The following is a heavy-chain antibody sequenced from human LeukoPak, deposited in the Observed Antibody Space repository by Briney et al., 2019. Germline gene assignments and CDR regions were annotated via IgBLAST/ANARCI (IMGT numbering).Heavy chain of an antibody. J-gene: IGHJ4*02. CDR2: MNPNSGNT. CDR1: GYTFTSYD. V-gene: IGHV1-8*03. Sequence: ASVKVSCKASGYTFTSYDINWVRQATGQGLEWMGWMNPNSGNTGYAQKFQGRVTITRNTSISTAYMELSSLRSEDTAVYYCARGRIVVGNFDYCGQGTLVTVSS. CDR3: ARGRIVVGNFDY. D-gene: IGHD2-21*01.